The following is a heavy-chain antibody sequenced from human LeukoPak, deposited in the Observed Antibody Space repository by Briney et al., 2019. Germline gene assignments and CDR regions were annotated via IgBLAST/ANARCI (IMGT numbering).Heavy chain of an antibody. V-gene: IGHV3-21*04. Sequence: GGSLRLSCAASKFTFSSYTINWVRQAPGKGLEWVSSISSSGIYIYYADSVKGRFTISRDNAKNSLYLQMNSLRAEDTALYYCARALSNYVDYYYYYYMDVWGKGTTVTVSS. D-gene: IGHD4-11*01. CDR1: KFTFSSYT. CDR3: ARALSNYVDYYYYYYMDV. J-gene: IGHJ6*03. CDR2: ISSSGIYI.